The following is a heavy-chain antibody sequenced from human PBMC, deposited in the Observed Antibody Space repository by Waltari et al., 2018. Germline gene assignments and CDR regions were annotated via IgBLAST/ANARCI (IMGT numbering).Heavy chain of an antibody. V-gene: IGHV4-4*02. CDR3: ARSSSSWYFPDY. Sequence: QVQLQESGPGLVKPSGTLSLTCAVSGGSISSSNWWSWVRQPPGKGLEWIGEIYHSGSTNSNPSLKSRVTISLDKSKNQFSLKLSSVTAADTAVYYCARSSSSWYFPDYWGQGTLVTVSS. CDR1: GGSISSSNW. J-gene: IGHJ4*02. CDR2: IYHSGST. D-gene: IGHD6-13*01.